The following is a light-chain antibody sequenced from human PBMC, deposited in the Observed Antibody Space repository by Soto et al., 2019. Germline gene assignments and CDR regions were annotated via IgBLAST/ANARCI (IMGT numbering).Light chain of an antibody. CDR1: QDINSW. Sequence: DIQMTQSPATVSASVGDRVTITCRASQDINSWLAWYQQRPGSAPKLLIYDVSSLQSGVPSRFSGSHSGTDFTLTISTLQPDDFATYYCQHYTFDSQTFGQGTKVEVK. CDR3: QHYTFDSQT. CDR2: DVS. V-gene: IGKV1-5*01. J-gene: IGKJ1*01.